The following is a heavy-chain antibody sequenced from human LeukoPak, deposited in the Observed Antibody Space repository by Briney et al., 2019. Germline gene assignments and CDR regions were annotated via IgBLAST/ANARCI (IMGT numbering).Heavy chain of an antibody. D-gene: IGHD2-2*02. CDR1: GYTFTSYG. CDR2: ISAYNGNT. J-gene: IGHJ5*02. Sequence: ASVKVSCKASGYTFTSYGISWVRQAPGQGLEWMGWISAYNGNTNYAQKLQGRVTMTTDTSTSTAHMELRSLRSDDTAVYYCARDGVVPAAISVTAPTDNWFDPWGQGTLVTVSS. CDR3: ARDGVVPAAISVTAPTDNWFDP. V-gene: IGHV1-18*01.